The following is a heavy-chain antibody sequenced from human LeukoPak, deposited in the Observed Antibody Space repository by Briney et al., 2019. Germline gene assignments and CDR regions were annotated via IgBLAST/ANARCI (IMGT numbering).Heavy chain of an antibody. CDR2: IYPGDSAT. CDR1: GYSFTSHW. CDR3: ASPYGSGSKYPYYFDF. V-gene: IGHV5-51*01. J-gene: IGHJ4*02. Sequence: GESLKISCKGSGYSFTSHWIGWVRQTPGKGLEWMGIIYPGDSATRYSPSFQGQVTISADKSISAAYLQWSSLKASDTAMYYCASPYGSGSKYPYYFDFWGQGTLVTVSS. D-gene: IGHD3-10*01.